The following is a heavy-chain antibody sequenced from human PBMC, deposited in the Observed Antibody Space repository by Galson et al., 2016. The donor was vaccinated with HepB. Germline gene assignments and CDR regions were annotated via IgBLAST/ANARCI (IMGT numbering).Heavy chain of an antibody. CDR2: ISSRNYV. CDR1: GFTFNSYS. Sequence: SLRLSCAASGFTFNSYSMNWVRQAPGRGLEWVSSISSRNYVYYADSVKGRFTISRDSAKNSLYLQMNSLRADDTAVYYCARDYGSDPFDYWGQGTLVTVSS. CDR3: ARDYGSDPFDY. D-gene: IGHD3-16*01. V-gene: IGHV3-21*01. J-gene: IGHJ4*02.